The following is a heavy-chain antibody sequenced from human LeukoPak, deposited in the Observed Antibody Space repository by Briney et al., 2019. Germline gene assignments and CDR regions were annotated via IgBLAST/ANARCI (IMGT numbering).Heavy chain of an antibody. V-gene: IGHV1-2*02. CDR2: INPNSGGT. CDR3: ARDRDIVVVPAAAPDI. J-gene: IGHJ3*02. Sequence: ASVKVSCKASGYTFTGYYMHWVRQAPGQGLEWMGWINPNSGGTNYAQKFQGRVTMTRDTSISTAYMELSRLRSDDTAVYCCARDRDIVVVPAAAPDIWGQGTMVTVSS. CDR1: GYTFTGYY. D-gene: IGHD2-2*01.